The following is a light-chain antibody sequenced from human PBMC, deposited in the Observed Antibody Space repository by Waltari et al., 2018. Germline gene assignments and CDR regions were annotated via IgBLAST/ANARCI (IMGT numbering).Light chain of an antibody. CDR1: SSDIGGYKF. J-gene: IGLJ2*01. Sequence: QSVLTQPASVSGSPGQSVTISCTGTSSDIGGYKFVSWYQQPPGKAPKLIIFEVNNRPSGVSNRFSGSKSGNTASLTISGLQAEDEAHYYCCSYAGGRPHVVFGGGTQLTVL. CDR3: CSYAGGRPHVV. V-gene: IGLV2-23*02. CDR2: EVN.